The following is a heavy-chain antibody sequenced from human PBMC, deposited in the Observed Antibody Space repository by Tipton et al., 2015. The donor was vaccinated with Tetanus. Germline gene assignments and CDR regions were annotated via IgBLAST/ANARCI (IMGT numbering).Heavy chain of an antibody. D-gene: IGHD1-14*01. Sequence: GLVKPSETLSLSCSVSGGSTHGFYWTWIRQSAVKGLEWIGRIYGSGSGSTIYNPSLKSRVTISVDTSKNQFSLKLSSVTAADTAVYYCARGTGDYWGQGTLVTVSS. CDR1: GGSTHGFY. J-gene: IGHJ4*02. CDR3: ARGTGDY. CDR2: IYGSGSGST. V-gene: IGHV4-4*07.